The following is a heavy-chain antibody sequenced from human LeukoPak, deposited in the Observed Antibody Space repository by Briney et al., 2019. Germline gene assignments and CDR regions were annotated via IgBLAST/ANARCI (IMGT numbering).Heavy chain of an antibody. J-gene: IGHJ5*02. V-gene: IGHV4-61*02. CDR3: ARLTYSNNWYFRRGLDNWFDP. CDR1: GGSISSGPYY. D-gene: IGHD6-13*01. CDR2: IYTSGST. Sequence: PSQTLSLTCTVSGGSISSGPYYWSWIRQPAGKGLEWIGRIYTSGSTNYNPSLKSRVTISLDTSKNQFSLKLSSVTAADTAVYYCARLTYSNNWYFRRGLDNWFDPWGQGTLVTVSS.